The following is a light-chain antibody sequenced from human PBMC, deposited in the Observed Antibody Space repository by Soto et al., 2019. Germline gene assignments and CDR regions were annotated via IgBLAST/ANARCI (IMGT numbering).Light chain of an antibody. J-gene: IGKJ5*01. CDR1: QSVSSTY. V-gene: IGKV3-15*01. Sequence: EIVLTQSPGTLSLSPGERATLSCRASQSVSSTYVAWYQQKPGQAPRLLIYGASTRATGFPARFSGSGSGTEFTLTISSLQSEDFAVYYCQQYNGWPITFGQGTRLEIK. CDR3: QQYNGWPIT. CDR2: GAS.